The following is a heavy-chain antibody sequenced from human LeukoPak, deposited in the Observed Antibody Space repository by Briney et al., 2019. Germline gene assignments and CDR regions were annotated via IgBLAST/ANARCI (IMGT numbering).Heavy chain of an antibody. V-gene: IGHV3-23*01. CDR1: GFTFTSYG. J-gene: IGHJ5*02. D-gene: IGHD6-6*01. Sequence: GGSLRLSCVVSGFTFTSYGMGWVRQAPGKRLEWVSGISGSGDATYYADSVKGRFTISRDNSKNTLYLQMNSLRAEETAVYYCAKLRGLSSSSENNWFDPWGQGTLVTVSS. CDR3: AKLRGLSSSSENNWFDP. CDR2: ISGSGDAT.